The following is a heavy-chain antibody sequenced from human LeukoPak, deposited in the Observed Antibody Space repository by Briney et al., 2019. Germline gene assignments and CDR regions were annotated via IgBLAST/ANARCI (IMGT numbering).Heavy chain of an antibody. J-gene: IGHJ4*02. CDR2: ICAYNGNT. D-gene: IGHD3-22*01. V-gene: IGHV1-18*01. CDR3: ARARNYYDSSGYSHYYFDY. Sequence: GASVKVSCTASGYTFTSYGISWVRQAPGQGLEWMGWICAYNGNTNYAQKLQGRVTMTTDTSTSTAYMELRSMRSDDTAVYYCARARNYYDSSGYSHYYFDYWGQGTLVTVSS. CDR1: GYTFTSYG.